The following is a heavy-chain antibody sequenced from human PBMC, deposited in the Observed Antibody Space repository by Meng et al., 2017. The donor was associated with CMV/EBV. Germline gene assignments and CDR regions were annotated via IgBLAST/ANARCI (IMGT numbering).Heavy chain of an antibody. CDR1: GYTITGYY. V-gene: IGHV1-2*02. Sequence: HLVPSGAQVNKPGASERGSCKASGYTITGYYMHLVRQAPGRGLEWMGWINPNSTGTNYAQKFQGRVTMTRDTSISTAYMELNSLKTEDTAVYYCTTDRVGATPFDYWGQGTLVTVSS. J-gene: IGHJ4*02. D-gene: IGHD1-26*01. CDR2: INPNSTGT. CDR3: TTDRVGATPFDY.